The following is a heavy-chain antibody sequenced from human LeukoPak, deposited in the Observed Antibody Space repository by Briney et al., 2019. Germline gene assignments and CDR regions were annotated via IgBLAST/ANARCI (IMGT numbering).Heavy chain of an antibody. V-gene: IGHV3-7*01. CDR1: GFTFTTYW. CDR2: INQDGSQT. J-gene: IGHJ3*02. Sequence: GGSLRLSCAASGFTFTTYWMSWVRQVPGKGLEWVANINQDGSQTYYLDSVRGRFTISRDNAKNTLYLQMTSLRAEDTALYYCTRTRREGYNSRSDDAFDIWGQGTVVTVSS. CDR3: TRTRREGYNSRSDDAFDI. D-gene: IGHD5-24*01.